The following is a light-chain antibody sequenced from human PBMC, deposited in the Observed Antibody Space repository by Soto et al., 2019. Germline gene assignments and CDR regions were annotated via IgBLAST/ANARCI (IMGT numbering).Light chain of an antibody. J-gene: IGKJ1*01. CDR3: QQYNSYSPWT. CDR1: QSVRSW. Sequence: DIQMTQSPSTLSASVGDRVTITCRASQSVRSWLAWYQQKPGRAPKFLIYDASSLESGVPSRFSGSGSGTEFTLTISSLQPDDFATYYCQQYNSYSPWTFGQGTKVDIK. V-gene: IGKV1-5*01. CDR2: DAS.